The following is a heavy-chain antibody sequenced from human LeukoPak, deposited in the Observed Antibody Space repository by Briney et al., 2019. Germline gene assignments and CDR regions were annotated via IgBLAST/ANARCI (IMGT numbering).Heavy chain of an antibody. J-gene: IGHJ4*02. V-gene: IGHV4-39*02. Sequence: SETLSLTCTDPGGSISTSTHYWGWIRPPPGKGLEWNATIYYTGSSYYNPSLKSRVTISVDTSRNLFSLKLSSVTAADTAVYFCARNKGQLAPFDYWGQGTLVTVSS. CDR1: GGSISTSTHY. CDR2: IYYTGSS. D-gene: IGHD6-6*01. CDR3: ARNKGQLAPFDY.